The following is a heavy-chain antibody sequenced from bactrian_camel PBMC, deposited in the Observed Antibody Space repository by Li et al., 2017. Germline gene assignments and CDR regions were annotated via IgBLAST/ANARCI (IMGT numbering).Heavy chain of an antibody. CDR1: GSTASPNL. D-gene: IGHD3*01. Sequence: HVQLVESGGGSVQAGGSLNLSCVASGSTASPNLMGWFRQAPGKEREGVAIIWTGDGETYHADSVKDRFTISEGNAENTLYLQMDSLKPEDTAMYYCAAVGGAGFDGYCYGDNKYWSQGTQVTVS. V-gene: IGHV3S54*01. CDR2: IWTGDGET. CDR3: AAVGGAGFDGYCYGDNKY. J-gene: IGHJ4*01.